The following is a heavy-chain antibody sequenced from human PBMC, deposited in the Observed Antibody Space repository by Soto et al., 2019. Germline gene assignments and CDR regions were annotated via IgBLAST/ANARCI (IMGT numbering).Heavy chain of an antibody. D-gene: IGHD3-10*01. J-gene: IGHJ6*02. Sequence: GGSLRLSCAASGFTFSSYSMNWVRQAPGKGLEWVSSISSSSSYIYYADSVKGRFTISRDNAKNSLYLQMNSLRAEDTVVYYCAREGVLLWFGELIMTQYYYYYGMDVWGQGTTVTVSS. CDR1: GFTFSSYS. V-gene: IGHV3-21*01. CDR2: ISSSSSYI. CDR3: AREGVLLWFGELIMTQYYYYYGMDV.